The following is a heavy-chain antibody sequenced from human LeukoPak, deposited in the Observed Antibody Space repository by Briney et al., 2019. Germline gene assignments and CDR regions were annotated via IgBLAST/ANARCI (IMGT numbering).Heavy chain of an antibody. D-gene: IGHD3-3*01. V-gene: IGHV4-39*07. CDR3: ARDQDYYDFWSGYPNNQPNDAFDI. CDR1: GGSISSSSYY. Sequence: SETLSLTCTVSGGSISSSSYYWGWIRQPPGKGLEWIGSIYYSGSTYYNPSLKSRVTISVDASKNQFSLKLSSVTAADTAVYYCARDQDYYDFWSGYPNNQPNDAFDIWGQGTMVTVSS. CDR2: IYYSGST. J-gene: IGHJ3*02.